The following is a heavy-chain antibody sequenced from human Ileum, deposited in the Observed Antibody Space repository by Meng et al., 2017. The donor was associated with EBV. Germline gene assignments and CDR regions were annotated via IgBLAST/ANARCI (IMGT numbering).Heavy chain of an antibody. CDR1: GVSIDRSSDN. CDR3: ARGYSSGWYYFDS. Sequence: LQPQEAGPGLVKPSETLSLTCTVSGVSIDRSSDNWGWIRQSPGKGLEWMGNIYYSGTTYYNPSLKSRVTISVDTSKNQFSLKLSSVTAADTAVYYCARGYSSGWYYFDSWGQGTLVTVSS. CDR2: IYYSGTT. V-gene: IGHV4-39*01. D-gene: IGHD6-19*01. J-gene: IGHJ4*02.